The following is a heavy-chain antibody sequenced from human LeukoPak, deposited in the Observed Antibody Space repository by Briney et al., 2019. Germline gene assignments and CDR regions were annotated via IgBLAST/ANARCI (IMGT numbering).Heavy chain of an antibody. V-gene: IGHV1-69*05. CDR2: IIPIFDTA. Sequence: SVKVSCKASGGTFSSYAISWVRQAPGQGLEWMGGIIPIFDTANYAQKFQGRVTITTDESTSTAYMELSSLRSDDTAVYYCVRDRGGYCSRSNCRVGWFDPWGQGTLVTVSS. CDR3: VRDRGGYCSRSNCRVGWFDP. D-gene: IGHD2-2*01. CDR1: GGTFSSYA. J-gene: IGHJ5*02.